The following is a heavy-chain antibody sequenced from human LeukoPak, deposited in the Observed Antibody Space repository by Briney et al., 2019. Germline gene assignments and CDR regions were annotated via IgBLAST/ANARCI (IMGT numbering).Heavy chain of an antibody. J-gene: IGHJ4*02. CDR1: GFTVSSNY. D-gene: IGHD6-13*01. CDR3: ARESAGSDY. Sequence: GGSLRLSCAASGFTVSSNYMSWVRQAPGKGLEWVSVINSGGTTNYADSVKDRFTISRDNAKNSLYLQMNSLRDEDTAVYYCARESAGSDYWGQGTLVTVSS. V-gene: IGHV3-66*01. CDR2: INSGGTT.